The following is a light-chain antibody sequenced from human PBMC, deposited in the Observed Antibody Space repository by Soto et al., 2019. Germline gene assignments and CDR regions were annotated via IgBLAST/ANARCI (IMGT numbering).Light chain of an antibody. CDR3: QQYGSSSWT. Sequence: EIVLTQSPGNLSLSPGERATLSCRASQSVSSSYLAWYQQKPGQAPRLLIYGTSSRATAIPDRFSGSGSGTDFTLTISRLEPEDFAVYYCQQYGSSSWTFGQWTKVEIK. CDR1: QSVSSSY. V-gene: IGKV3-20*01. J-gene: IGKJ1*01. CDR2: GTS.